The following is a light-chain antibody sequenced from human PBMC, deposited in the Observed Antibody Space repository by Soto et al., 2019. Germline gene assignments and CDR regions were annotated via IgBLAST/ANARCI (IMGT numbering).Light chain of an antibody. CDR3: QQRSNWPRLT. CDR2: DAS. CDR1: QSVSSN. Sequence: EIVMTQSPATLSVSPGERATLSCMASQSVSSNLAWYQQKPGQAPRLLIYDASTMATGFPARFSGSGSGTEFTLTISSLEPEDFAVYYCQQRSNWPRLTFGGGTKVDIK. V-gene: IGKV3-15*01. J-gene: IGKJ4*01.